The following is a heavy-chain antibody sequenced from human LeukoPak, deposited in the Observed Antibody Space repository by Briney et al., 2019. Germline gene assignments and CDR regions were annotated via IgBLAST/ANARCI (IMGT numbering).Heavy chain of an antibody. CDR2: ISYDGSNK. CDR1: GSTFSSYA. D-gene: IGHD3-10*01. CDR3: ATGRDLFAY. V-gene: IGHV3-30-3*01. Sequence: GGSLRLSCAASGSTFSSYAMHWVRQAPGKGLEWVAVISYDGSNKYYADSVKGRFTISRDNSKNTLYLQMNSLRAEDTAVYYCATGRDLFAYWGQGTLVTVSS. J-gene: IGHJ4*02.